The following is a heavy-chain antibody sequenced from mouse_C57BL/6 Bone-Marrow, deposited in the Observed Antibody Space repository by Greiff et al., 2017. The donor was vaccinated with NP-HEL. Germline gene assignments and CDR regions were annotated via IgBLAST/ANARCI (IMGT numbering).Heavy chain of an antibody. CDR1: GFTFTDYY. CDR2: VYPYNGGT. Sequence: VQLKQSGPVLVKPGPSVKISCKASGFTFTDYYMHWVKQSHGKSLEWIGLVYPYNGGTSYNQKFKGKATLTVDTSSSTAYMELNSLTSEDSAVYYCARDGLIYYYGSRWYFDVWGTGTTVTVSS. V-gene: IGHV1-36*01. D-gene: IGHD1-1*01. CDR3: ARDGLIYYYGSRWYFDV. J-gene: IGHJ1*03.